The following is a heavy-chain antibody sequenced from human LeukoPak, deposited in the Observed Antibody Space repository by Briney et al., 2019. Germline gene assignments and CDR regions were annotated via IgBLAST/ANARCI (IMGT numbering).Heavy chain of an antibody. CDR2: INPYSGGT. J-gene: IGHJ5*02. Sequence: VASVKVSCKASGYTFTGYYMHWVRQAPGQGLEWMGWINPYSGGTNYAQKFQGRVTMTRDTSISTAYMELSRLRSDDTAVYYCARDLDYYDSSGSGWFDPWGQGTLVTVSS. V-gene: IGHV1-2*02. CDR1: GYTFTGYY. CDR3: ARDLDYYDSSGSGWFDP. D-gene: IGHD3-22*01.